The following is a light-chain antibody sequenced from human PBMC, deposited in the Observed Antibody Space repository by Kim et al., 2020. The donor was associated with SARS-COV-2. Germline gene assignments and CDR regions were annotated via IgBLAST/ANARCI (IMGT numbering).Light chain of an antibody. Sequence: QLVLTQSPSASASLGASVKLTCTLSSGHSNYAIAWHQQQPEKGPRYLMKVNSDGSHSKGDGIPDRFSGSSSGAERYLTISSLKSEDEADYYCQTWGTGIRVFGGGTKVTVL. CDR3: QTWGTGIRV. J-gene: IGLJ3*02. V-gene: IGLV4-69*01. CDR1: SGHSNYA. CDR2: VNSDGSH.